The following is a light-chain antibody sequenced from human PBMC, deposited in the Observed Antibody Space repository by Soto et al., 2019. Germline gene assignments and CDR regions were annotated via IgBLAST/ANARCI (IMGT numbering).Light chain of an antibody. V-gene: IGKV1-39*01. CDR1: QSISSY. CDR3: QQSHSTPPWT. J-gene: IGKJ1*01. Sequence: DIQMTQSPSSLSASVGDRVTITCRASQSISSYLNWYQQKPGKAPKLLIYAASSLQSGVPSRFSGSGSGTDFTLPISSLQPEDFATYYCQQSHSTPPWTFGQGTKVEIK. CDR2: AAS.